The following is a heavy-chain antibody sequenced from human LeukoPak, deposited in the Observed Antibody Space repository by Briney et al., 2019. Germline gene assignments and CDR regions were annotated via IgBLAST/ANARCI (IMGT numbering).Heavy chain of an antibody. D-gene: IGHD3-10*01. Sequence: PGGSLRLSCVASGFTFSNYWMHWVRQAPGKGLAWVSRIKFDGIETNYAVSVTGRFTISRDNAKNTLYLQMTSLRAEDTALYYCATGGTYWSTWTGHWGQGTLVTVSS. CDR2: IKFDGIET. CDR1: GFTFSNYW. V-gene: IGHV3-74*01. J-gene: IGHJ4*02. CDR3: ATGGTYWSTWTGH.